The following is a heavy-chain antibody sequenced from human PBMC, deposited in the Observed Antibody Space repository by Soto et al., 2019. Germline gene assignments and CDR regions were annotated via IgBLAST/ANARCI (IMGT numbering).Heavy chain of an antibody. Sequence: EVQLMESGGGLVQPGGSLRLSGAASEFPFRSYALIWVRQAPGKGLEWVSAISATGTTTYYADSVKGRFTISRDNSKRTLFLQMDSLSPEDTAVYYCATYSSPFDYWGQGTLVTVSS. CDR1: EFPFRSYA. D-gene: IGHD6-13*01. CDR3: ATYSSPFDY. J-gene: IGHJ4*02. CDR2: ISATGTTT. V-gene: IGHV3-23*01.